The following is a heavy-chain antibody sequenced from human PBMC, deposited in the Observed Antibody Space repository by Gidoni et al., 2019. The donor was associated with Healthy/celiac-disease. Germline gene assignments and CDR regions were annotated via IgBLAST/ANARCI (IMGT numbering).Heavy chain of an antibody. CDR2: IYYSGST. CDR1: GGSISSYY. Sequence: QVQLQESGPGLVKPSETLSLTCTVSGGSISSYYWSWIRQPPGKGLEWIGYIYYSGSTNYNPSLKSRVTISVDTSKNQFSLKLSSVTAADTAVYYCARDVVVVGATDYYYYYGMDVWGQGTTVTVS. V-gene: IGHV4-59*01. J-gene: IGHJ6*02. D-gene: IGHD1-26*01. CDR3: ARDVVVVGATDYYYYYGMDV.